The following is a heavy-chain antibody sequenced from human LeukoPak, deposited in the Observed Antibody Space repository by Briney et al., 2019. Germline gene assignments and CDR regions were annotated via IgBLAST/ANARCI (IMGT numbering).Heavy chain of an antibody. J-gene: IGHJ3*02. CDR2: IYYSGST. V-gene: IGHV4-30-4*01. CDR3: ARVRRGAFDI. CDR1: GGSISSGDYY. Sequence: SQTLSLTCTVSGGSISSGDYYWSWVRQPPGKSLEWIGYIYYSGSTYYNPSLKSRVTISLDTSKNQFSLKLTSVTAADTAVYFCARVRRGAFDIWGQGTMVTVSS.